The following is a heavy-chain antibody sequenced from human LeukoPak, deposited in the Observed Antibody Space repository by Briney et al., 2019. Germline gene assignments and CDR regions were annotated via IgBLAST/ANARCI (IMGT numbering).Heavy chain of an antibody. Sequence: GGSLRLSCAASGFTFSSYGMHWVRQAPGKGLEWVAFIRYDGSNKYYADSVKGRFTISGDNSKNTLYLQMNSLRAEDTAVYYCATYSSSLTSFDYWGQGTLVTVSS. CDR3: ATYSSSLTSFDY. J-gene: IGHJ4*02. CDR1: GFTFSSYG. CDR2: IRYDGSNK. D-gene: IGHD6-6*01. V-gene: IGHV3-30*02.